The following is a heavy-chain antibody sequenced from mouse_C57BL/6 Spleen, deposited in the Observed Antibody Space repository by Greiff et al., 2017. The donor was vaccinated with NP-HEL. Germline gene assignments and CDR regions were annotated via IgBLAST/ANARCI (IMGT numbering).Heavy chain of an antibody. Sequence: VQLQQSGAELARPGASVKLSCKASGYTFTSYGISWVKQRTGQGLEWIGEIYPRSGNTYYNEKFKGKATLTADKSSSTAYMELRSLTSEDSAVYFCARGGVTTARGVMDYWGQGTSVTVSS. CDR3: ARGGVTTARGVMDY. V-gene: IGHV1-81*01. CDR2: IYPRSGNT. CDR1: GYTFTSYG. J-gene: IGHJ4*01. D-gene: IGHD2-2*01.